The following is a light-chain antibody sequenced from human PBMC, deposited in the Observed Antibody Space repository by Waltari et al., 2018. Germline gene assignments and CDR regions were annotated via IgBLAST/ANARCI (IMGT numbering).Light chain of an antibody. CDR1: QSVRSSY. CDR3: QQYGNSPWT. Sequence: EIVLTQSPGTLSLSPGERATLSCRASQSVRSSYLAWYQQKPGQAPRLLIHDASRMATGIPDRFSGSGSGTDFTLTITGLEPEDFAVYYCQQYGNSPWTFAQGTKVEIK. J-gene: IGKJ1*01. CDR2: DAS. V-gene: IGKV3-20*01.